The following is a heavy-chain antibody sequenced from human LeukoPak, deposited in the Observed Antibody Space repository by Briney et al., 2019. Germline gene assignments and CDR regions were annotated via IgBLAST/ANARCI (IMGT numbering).Heavy chain of an antibody. CDR3: ARETGVRVAAAAFDY. CDR1: GGAIASGGYS. V-gene: IGHV4-30-2*06. Sequence: SQTLSLTCTVSGGAIASGGYSWNWIRQSPGKGLEWIGCIYDRGPAYYNPSLKSRFTISVDRPKNQFFLNVTSLTAADTAVYYCARETGVRVAAAAFDYWGQGTLVTVSS. D-gene: IGHD6-13*01. J-gene: IGHJ4*02. CDR2: IYDRGPA.